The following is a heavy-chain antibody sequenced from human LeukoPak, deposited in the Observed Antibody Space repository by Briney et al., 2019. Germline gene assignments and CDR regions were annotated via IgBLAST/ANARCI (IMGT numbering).Heavy chain of an antibody. D-gene: IGHD2-2*01. CDR2: IYSSGST. CDR1: GDSSSNYY. J-gene: IGHJ3*02. V-gene: IGHV4-4*09. CDR3: AGTPYWSSDNFYRFYKGKDGFGI. Sequence: PSETLSLTCAVSGDSSSNYYWSWIRQPPGKGLEWIGYIYSSGSTNYNPSLKSRVTISVDMSKNQFSLKLSSVTAADTAVYYCAGTPYWSSDNFYRFYKGKDGFGIWGQGTKVTVSS.